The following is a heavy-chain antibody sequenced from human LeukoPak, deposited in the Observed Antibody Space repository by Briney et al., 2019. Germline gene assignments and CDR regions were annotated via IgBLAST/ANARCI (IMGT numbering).Heavy chain of an antibody. J-gene: IGHJ6*03. D-gene: IGHD3-16*01. CDR2: IYYSGST. V-gene: IGHV4-61*10. Sequence: SETLSLTCTVSGGSITSGSYSWSWIRQPAGKGLEWIGYIYYSGSTNYNPSLKSRVTISVDTSKNQFSLKLSSVTAADTAVYYCARETSQKGAHYMDVWGKGTTVTISS. CDR1: GGSITSGSYS. CDR3: ARETSQKGAHYMDV.